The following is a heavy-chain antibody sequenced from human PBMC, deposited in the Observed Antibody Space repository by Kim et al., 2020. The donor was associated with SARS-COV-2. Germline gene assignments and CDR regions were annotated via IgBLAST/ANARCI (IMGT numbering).Heavy chain of an antibody. CDR1: GFTFSSYA. CDR2: ISSNGGST. CDR3: VKAGPLYGIVGALILYSDSDLAAMDV. D-gene: IGHD1-26*01. Sequence: GGSLRLSCSASGFTFSSYAMHWVRQAPGKGLEYVSAISSNGGSTYYADSVKGRFTISRDNSKNTLYLQMSSLRAEDTAVYYCVKAGPLYGIVGALILYSDSDLAAMDVWGQGTTVTVSS. J-gene: IGHJ6*02. V-gene: IGHV3-64D*06.